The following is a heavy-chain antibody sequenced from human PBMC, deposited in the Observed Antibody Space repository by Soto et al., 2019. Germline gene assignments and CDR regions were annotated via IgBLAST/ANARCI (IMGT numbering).Heavy chain of an antibody. J-gene: IGHJ4*02. CDR2: ISTYNTNT. V-gene: IGHV1-18*04. CDR3: ARWAGQVRDYGGPFDY. CDR1: GERFTTYG. Sequence: QVQLVQSGAEVKNPGASVTVSCKASGERFTTYGISWVRQAPGQGLEWMGWISTYNTNTNYAPKFQGRLLLTTDTSTTTAHMELRSLRTDDTAVYYCARWAGQVRDYGGPFDYWGQGTLVTVSS. D-gene: IGHD4-17*01.